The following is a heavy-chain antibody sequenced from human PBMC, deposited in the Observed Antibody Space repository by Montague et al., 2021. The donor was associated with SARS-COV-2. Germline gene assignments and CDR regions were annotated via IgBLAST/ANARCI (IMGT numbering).Heavy chain of an antibody. V-gene: IGHV4-30-2*01. CDR1: GDPLSSGGARYA. Sequence: TLSLTCAVSGDPLSSGGARYAWSWIRQPPGKGLEWIGNIYHTGSTFHNPSLRSRLIMSVDTSRNQFSLTLSSVTTADTAVYYCARDRGLSGFYGYDPLYFYGMDVWGQGTTVIVSS. CDR3: ARDRGLSGFYGYDPLYFYGMDV. J-gene: IGHJ6*02. CDR2: IYHTGST. D-gene: IGHD5-12*01.